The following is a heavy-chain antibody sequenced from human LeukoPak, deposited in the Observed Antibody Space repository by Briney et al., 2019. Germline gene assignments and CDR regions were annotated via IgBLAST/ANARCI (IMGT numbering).Heavy chain of an antibody. Sequence: GGSLRLSCAASGFTVSNNFMYWVRQAPGKGLEWVSVIHSDGNTLYADSVEGRFTISRDDFKNTVYLQMSSLRAEDTAVYYCAREDNRGVYDDGFDIWGQGTMVTVSS. CDR2: IHSDGNT. D-gene: IGHD5/OR15-5a*01. V-gene: IGHV3-53*01. J-gene: IGHJ3*02. CDR3: AREDNRGVYDDGFDI. CDR1: GFTVSNNF.